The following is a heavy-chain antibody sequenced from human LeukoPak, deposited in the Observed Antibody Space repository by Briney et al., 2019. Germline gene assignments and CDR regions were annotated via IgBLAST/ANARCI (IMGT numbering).Heavy chain of an antibody. Sequence: ASVKVSCKTSGYTFIDSFIHWMQQAPGKGFEWMGLIDPEDGATEYAERFQGRVTITADRSTDTGYLELTSLRSDDTAVYFCAARMRFWGQGTRVTVSS. CDR3: AARMRF. J-gene: IGHJ4*02. V-gene: IGHV1-69-2*01. CDR1: GYTFIDSF. CDR2: IDPEDGAT. D-gene: IGHD2/OR15-2a*01.